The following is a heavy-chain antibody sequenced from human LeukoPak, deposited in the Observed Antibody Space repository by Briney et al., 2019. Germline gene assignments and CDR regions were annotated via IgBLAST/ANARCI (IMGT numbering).Heavy chain of an antibody. D-gene: IGHD1/OR15-1a*01. CDR3: ATSESQTRFDF. J-gene: IGHJ4*02. Sequence: GESLKISCEGSGYSFSSYWLGWVRQMPGKGLEWMGSIFPGDSDTRYSPSFQGQVTISADKSISTAYLQWSSLKASDTAMYYCATSESQTRFDFWGQGTLVTVSS. V-gene: IGHV5-51*01. CDR1: GYSFSSYW. CDR2: IFPGDSDT.